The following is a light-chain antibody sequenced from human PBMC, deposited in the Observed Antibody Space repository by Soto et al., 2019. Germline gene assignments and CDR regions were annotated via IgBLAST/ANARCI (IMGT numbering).Light chain of an antibody. V-gene: IGKV1-39*01. Sequence: DIQMPQSPSSLSESIGDRVNITCRASQTVNTYLHWYQQKPGRAPKLMIYAASNLQSGVPSRFSGSGSGTNCTLSLNSLQPEDVATYYCQQSYSTAITFGQGTRLEIK. J-gene: IGKJ5*01. CDR1: QTVNTY. CDR2: AAS. CDR3: QQSYSTAIT.